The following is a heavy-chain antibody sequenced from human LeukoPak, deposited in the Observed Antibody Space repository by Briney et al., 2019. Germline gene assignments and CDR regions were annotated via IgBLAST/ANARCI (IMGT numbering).Heavy chain of an antibody. J-gene: IGHJ4*02. V-gene: IGHV4-59*06. D-gene: IGHD2-2*03. CDR2: IYYSGST. Sequence: SETLSLTCTVSGGSISSYYWSWIRQPPGKGLEWTGYIYYSGSTSYNPSLKSRVTISEETSKNQFSLILSSVTAADTAVYYCARGEGHDYGYSFDYWGQGTLVTVSS. CDR3: ARGEGHDYGYSFDY. CDR1: GGSISSYY.